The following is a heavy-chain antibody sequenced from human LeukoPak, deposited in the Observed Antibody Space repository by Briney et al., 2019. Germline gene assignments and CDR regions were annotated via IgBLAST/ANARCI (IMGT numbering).Heavy chain of an antibody. CDR2: IKSETDGGTT. CDR3: ATDAHIVVVPAALYYYYGMDV. CDR1: GFTFSNAW. D-gene: IGHD2-2*01. V-gene: IGHV3-15*01. Sequence: GGSLRLSCAASGFTFSNAWMSWVRQAPGKGLEWVGRIKSETDGGTTDYAAPVKGRFTISRDDSKNTLYLQMNSLKTEDTAVYYCATDAHIVVVPAALYYYYGMDVWGKGTTVTVSS. J-gene: IGHJ6*04.